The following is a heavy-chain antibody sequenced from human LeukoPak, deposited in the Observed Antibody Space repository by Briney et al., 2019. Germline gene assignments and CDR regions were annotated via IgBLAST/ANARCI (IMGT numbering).Heavy chain of an antibody. CDR2: IYPGDSDT. Sequence: GESLKISRQGSGYSFTSDWIGWVRQMPGKGLEWMGIIYPGDSDTKYSPSFQGQVTISADKSISTAYLQWSSLKASDTAMYYCARQNSGWFDPWGQGTPVTVSS. CDR3: ARQNSGWFDP. D-gene: IGHD6-25*01. J-gene: IGHJ5*02. V-gene: IGHV5-51*01. CDR1: GYSFTSDW.